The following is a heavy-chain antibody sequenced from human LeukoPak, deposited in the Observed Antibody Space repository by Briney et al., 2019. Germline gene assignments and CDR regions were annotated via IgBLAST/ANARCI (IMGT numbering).Heavy chain of an antibody. J-gene: IGHJ4*02. CDR3: TTGRRYQLYDY. V-gene: IGHV1-24*01. Sequence: GASVKVSCKVFGNTLTELSMHWVRQAPGKGLESMGGFAPEDGEAIYAQQFQGRLTMTEDTSTDTACMELSSLTSEDTAVYYCTTGRRYQLYDYWGQGTLVTVSS. D-gene: IGHD1-1*01. CDR2: FAPEDGEA. CDR1: GNTLTELS.